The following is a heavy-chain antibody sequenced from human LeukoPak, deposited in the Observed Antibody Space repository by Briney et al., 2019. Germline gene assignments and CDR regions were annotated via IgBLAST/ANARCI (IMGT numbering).Heavy chain of an antibody. J-gene: IGHJ3*02. CDR1: GFTFSSYS. D-gene: IGHD1-26*01. Sequence: GGSLRLSCAASGFTFSSYSMNWVRQAPGKGLEWVSSISSSSSYIYYADSVKGRFTISRDNAKNSLYLQMSSLRAEDTAVYYCARANGATRDAFDIWGQGTMVTVSS. CDR2: ISSSSSYI. CDR3: ARANGATRDAFDI. V-gene: IGHV3-21*01.